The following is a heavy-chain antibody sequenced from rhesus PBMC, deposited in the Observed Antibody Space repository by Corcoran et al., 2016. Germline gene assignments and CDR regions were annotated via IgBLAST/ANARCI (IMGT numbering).Heavy chain of an antibody. CDR2: IHGSSGST. D-gene: IGHD6-13*01. V-gene: IGHV4-76*01. J-gene: IGHJ6*01. CDR1: GSFIIGALD. CDR3: AAGVAAGQWGLDF. Sequence: QVQLQESGPGLGKPSETLSLTSAAFGSFIIGALDRNWIRQPPGKGLEWIGYIHGSSGSTDYNPSLKTRIAISKDTSKNQFSLRLNSMTAADTAVYYCAAGVAAGQWGLDFWGQGVVVTVSS.